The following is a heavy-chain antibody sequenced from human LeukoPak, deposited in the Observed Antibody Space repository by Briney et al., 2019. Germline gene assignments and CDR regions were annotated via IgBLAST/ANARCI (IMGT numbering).Heavy chain of an antibody. CDR2: ITRSSYI. Sequence: PGGSLRLSCAASGFTFSSYSMNWVRQAPGKGLDWVSSITRSSYIYYAGSVKGRFTISRDNAKNSLFLQMNSLRAGDTAVYYCARGEYGSGSYHIDYWGQGTLVTVSS. D-gene: IGHD3-10*01. CDR1: GFTFSSYS. CDR3: ARGEYGSGSYHIDY. V-gene: IGHV3-21*01. J-gene: IGHJ4*02.